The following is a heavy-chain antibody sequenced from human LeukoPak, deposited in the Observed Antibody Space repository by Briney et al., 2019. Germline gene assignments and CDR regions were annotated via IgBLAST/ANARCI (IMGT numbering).Heavy chain of an antibody. CDR3: ARRERLRAFDI. Sequence: GESLMISCKGSGYSFTSFWIGWVRQMPGKGLEWMGIIYPGDSDTRYSPSFQGQVTISADKSISTAYLQLSSLKASDTAMYYWARRERLRAFDIWGQGTMVTVSS. CDR1: GYSFTSFW. V-gene: IGHV5-51*01. D-gene: IGHD1-1*01. J-gene: IGHJ3*02. CDR2: IYPGDSDT.